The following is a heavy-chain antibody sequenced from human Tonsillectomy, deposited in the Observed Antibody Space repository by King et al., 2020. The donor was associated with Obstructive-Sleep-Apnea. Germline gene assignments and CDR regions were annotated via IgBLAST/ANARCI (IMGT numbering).Heavy chain of an antibody. J-gene: IGHJ4*02. V-gene: IGHV3-30*04. D-gene: IGHD3-22*01. Sequence: VQLVESGGGVVQPGRSLRLSCAASGFTFSSYAMHWVRQAPGKGLEWVAVISYDGSNKYYADSVKGRFTISRDNSKNTLYLQMNSLRAEDTAVYYCARGPYPDYYDSSGYYAYWGQGTLVTVSS. CDR3: ARGPYPDYYDSSGYYAY. CDR2: ISYDGSNK. CDR1: GFTFSSYA.